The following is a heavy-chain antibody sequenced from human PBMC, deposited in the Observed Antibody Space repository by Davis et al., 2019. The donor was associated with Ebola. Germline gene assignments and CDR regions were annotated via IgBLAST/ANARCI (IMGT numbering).Heavy chain of an antibody. CDR3: ARDSLPDYYYYGMDV. V-gene: IGHV3-48*01. Sequence: PGGSLRLSCAASGFTFSSYSMNWVRQAPGKGLEWVSYISSSSSTIYYADSVKGRFTISRDNAKNSLYLQMNSLRAEDTAVYYCARDSLPDYYYYGMDVWGQGTTVTVSS. CDR2: ISSSSSTI. CDR1: GFTFSSYS. J-gene: IGHJ6*02. D-gene: IGHD5/OR15-5a*01.